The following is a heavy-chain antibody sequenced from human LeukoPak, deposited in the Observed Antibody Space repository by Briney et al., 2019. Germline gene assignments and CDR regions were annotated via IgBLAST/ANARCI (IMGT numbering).Heavy chain of an antibody. CDR2: IYYSGST. V-gene: IGHV4-31*03. CDR3: ARGGLATISY. Sequence: SQTLSLTCTVSGGSISSGGYYWSWIRQHPGKGLEWIGYIYYSGSTYYNPSLKSRVTISVDTSKNQFSLKLSSVTAADTAVYYCARGGLATISYWGQGTLVTGSS. CDR1: GGSISSGGYY. J-gene: IGHJ4*02. D-gene: IGHD5-24*01.